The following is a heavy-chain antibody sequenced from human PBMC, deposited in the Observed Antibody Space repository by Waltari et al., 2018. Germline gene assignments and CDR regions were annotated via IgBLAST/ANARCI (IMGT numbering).Heavy chain of an antibody. J-gene: IGHJ6*02. Sequence: QVQLQESGPGLVKPSETLSLTCAVSNFYISAAYSWGWIRQAPGKGLEWIGSIYHSGTTHYNPSLESRVTISVDRSRNQFSLKVTSVSAADTAVYFCARDQRFLESLYPYYYALDAWGRGITVTVSS. CDR1: NFYISAAYS. CDR3: ARDQRFLESLYPYYYALDA. D-gene: IGHD3-3*01. CDR2: IYHSGTT. V-gene: IGHV4-38-2*02.